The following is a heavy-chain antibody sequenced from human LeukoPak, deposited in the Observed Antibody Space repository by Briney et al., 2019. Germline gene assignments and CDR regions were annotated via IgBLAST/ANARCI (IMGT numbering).Heavy chain of an antibody. D-gene: IGHD2-21*01. J-gene: IGHJ3*01. CDR3: ARGDKGAFDL. CDR1: GFTFSYYW. V-gene: IGHV3-74*01. CDR2: IHSDGSST. Sequence: GGSLRLSCAASGFTFSYYWMHWVRQAPGEGLVWVSRIHSDGSSTNNADSVKGRFAISRDNAKNTLYLQMNNLRVEDTAVYFCARGDKGAFDLWGQGTMVTVSS.